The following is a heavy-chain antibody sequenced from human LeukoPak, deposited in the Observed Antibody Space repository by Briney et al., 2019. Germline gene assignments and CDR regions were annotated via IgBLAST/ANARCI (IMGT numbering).Heavy chain of an antibody. J-gene: IGHJ4*02. V-gene: IGHV4-39*07. Sequence: PSETLSLTCTVSGGSISSSSYYWGWIRQPPGKGLEWIGSIYYSGSTYYNPSLKSRVTISVDTSKNQFSLKLSSVTAADTAVYYCARDGGYSYGYPLDYWGQGTLVTVSS. CDR3: ARDGGYSYGYPLDY. CDR2: IYYSGST. D-gene: IGHD5-18*01. CDR1: GGSISSSSYY.